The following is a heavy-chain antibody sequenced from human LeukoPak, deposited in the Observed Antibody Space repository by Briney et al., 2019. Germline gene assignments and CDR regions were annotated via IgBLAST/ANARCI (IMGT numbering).Heavy chain of an antibody. V-gene: IGHV4-30-4*08. CDR1: GGSISSDDFY. J-gene: IGHJ4*02. CDR2: IYYSGSA. Sequence: NPSETLSLTCTVSGGSISSDDFYWSWIRQPPGKGLEWIGYIYYSGSAYYNPSLKSRVTMSVDTSKNQFSLKLNSVTAADTAVYYCARAGVVPAANPRFDYWGQGTLVTVSS. CDR3: ARAGVVPAANPRFDY. D-gene: IGHD2-2*01.